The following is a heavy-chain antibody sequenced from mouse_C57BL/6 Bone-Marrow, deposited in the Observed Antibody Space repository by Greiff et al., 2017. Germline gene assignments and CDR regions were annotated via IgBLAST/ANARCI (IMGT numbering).Heavy chain of an antibody. CDR1: GFTFSSYG. CDR2: LSSGGSYT. J-gene: IGHJ3*01. V-gene: IGHV5-6*01. D-gene: IGHD1-1*01. CDR3: EIEDYYGSSCAWCAY. Sequence: EVKLVESGGDLLKPGGSLKFSCAASGFTFSSYGMSWVRRTPDKRLECVSTLSSGGSYTYSPDSVKGRFTIFIANAKNSLYLQMSSLKSKDTAMYYCEIEDYYGSSCAWCAYWGKGTLVTVSA.